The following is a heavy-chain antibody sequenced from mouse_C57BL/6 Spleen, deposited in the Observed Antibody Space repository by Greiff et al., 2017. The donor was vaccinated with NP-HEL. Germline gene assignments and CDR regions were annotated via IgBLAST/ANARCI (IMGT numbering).Heavy chain of an antibody. CDR3: ARSEGYYYGSSYNYYAMDY. Sequence: QVQLQQPGAELVRPGSSVKLSCKASGYTFTSYWMHWVKQRPIQGLEWIGNIDPSDSETHYNQKFKDKATLTVDKSSSTAYMQLSSLTSEDSAVYYCARSEGYYYGSSYNYYAMDYWGQGTSVTVSS. J-gene: IGHJ4*01. V-gene: IGHV1-52*01. CDR2: IDPSDSET. CDR1: GYTFTSYW. D-gene: IGHD1-1*01.